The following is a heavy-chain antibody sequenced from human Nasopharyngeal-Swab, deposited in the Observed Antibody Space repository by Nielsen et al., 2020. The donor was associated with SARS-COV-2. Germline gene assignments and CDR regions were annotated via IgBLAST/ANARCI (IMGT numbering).Heavy chain of an antibody. CDR3: ASGKGYYYGSGTFDY. D-gene: IGHD3-10*01. J-gene: IGHJ4*02. CDR1: GFTFSSYE. Sequence: GGSLRLSCAASGFTFSSYEMNWVRQAPGKGLEWVSYISSSGSTIYYADSVKGRFTISRENAKNSLYLQMNSLRAEDTAVYYCASGKGYYYGSGTFDYWGQGTLVTVSS. CDR2: ISSSGSTI. V-gene: IGHV3-48*03.